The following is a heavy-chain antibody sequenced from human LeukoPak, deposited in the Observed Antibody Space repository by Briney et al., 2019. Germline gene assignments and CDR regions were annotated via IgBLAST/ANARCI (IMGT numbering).Heavy chain of an antibody. CDR2: INPNSGGT. Sequence: ASVKVSCMASGYTFTGYYIHWVRQAPGQGLEWMGWINPNSGGTNYAQKFQDRVTMTRDTSITTAYMELSRLRSDDTAVYYCARETSSRYFDYWGQGTLVTVSS. CDR3: ARETSSRYFDY. V-gene: IGHV1-2*02. CDR1: GYTFTGYY. J-gene: IGHJ4*02.